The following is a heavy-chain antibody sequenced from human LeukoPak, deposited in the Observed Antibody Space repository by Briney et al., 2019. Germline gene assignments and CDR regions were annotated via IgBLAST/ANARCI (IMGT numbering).Heavy chain of an antibody. CDR3: ARDGDPKPFDY. CDR1: GFIFSNYW. J-gene: IGHJ4*02. CDR2: IKQDGSER. D-gene: IGHD3-10*01. Sequence: GGSLRLSCAASGFIFSNYWMSWVRQPPGKGLEWVANIKQDGSERQYVDSVKGRFTISRDNTKKSLYLQMNSLRAEDTAVYYCARDGDPKPFDYWGQGTLVTVSS. V-gene: IGHV3-7*03.